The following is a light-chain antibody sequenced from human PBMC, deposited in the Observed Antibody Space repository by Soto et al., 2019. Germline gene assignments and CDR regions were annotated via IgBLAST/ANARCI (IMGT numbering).Light chain of an antibody. CDR1: QSVSSSY. Sequence: EIVLTQSPGTLSLSPGERATLSCRASQSVSSSYLAWYQQKPGQAPRLLIYGASSRATGIPDRFSGSGSGTDFTLTISRLETEDFAVYYCQQGTFGQGTKLEIK. CDR2: GAS. V-gene: IGKV3-20*01. J-gene: IGKJ2*01. CDR3: QQGT.